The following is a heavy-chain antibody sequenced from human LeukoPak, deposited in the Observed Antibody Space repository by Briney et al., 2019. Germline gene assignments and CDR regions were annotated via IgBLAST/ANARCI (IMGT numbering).Heavy chain of an antibody. CDR3: AREGYYDSSGYYLAEYFQH. CDR1: GFTVSSNY. V-gene: IGHV3-53*01. Sequence: PGGSLRLSCAASGFTVSSNYMSWVRRAPGKGLEWVSVIYSGGSTYYADSVKGRFTISRDNSKNTLYFQMNSLGAEDTAVYYCAREGYYDSSGYYLAEYFQHWGQGTLVTVSS. CDR2: IYSGGST. D-gene: IGHD3-22*01. J-gene: IGHJ1*01.